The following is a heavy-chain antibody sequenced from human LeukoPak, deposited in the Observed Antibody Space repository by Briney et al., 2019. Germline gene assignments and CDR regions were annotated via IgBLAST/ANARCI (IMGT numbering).Heavy chain of an antibody. CDR3: ARDFLQGTRGNTGGSFDY. CDR2: IFYSGTT. V-gene: IGHV4-39*07. J-gene: IGHJ4*02. CDR1: GDTIRNSFYY. D-gene: IGHD3-16*01. Sequence: PSETLSLTCTVSGDTIRNSFYYWDWIRQPPGKGLEWIGGIFYSGTTYYNPSLTSRVIMSVDTSKNQFSLRLTSVTAADTAVYYCARDFLQGTRGNTGGSFDYWGQGILVTASS.